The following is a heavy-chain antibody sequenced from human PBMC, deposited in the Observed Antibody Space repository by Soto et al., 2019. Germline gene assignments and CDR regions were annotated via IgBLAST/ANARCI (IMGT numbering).Heavy chain of an antibody. CDR3: ARDISYGSGTGYGY. D-gene: IGHD3-10*01. V-gene: IGHV1-18*01. CDR1: GYTFTSHG. J-gene: IGHJ4*02. CDR2: ISNHNGDT. Sequence: QVQLVQSGAEVKKPGASLKVSCKASGYTFTSHGISWVRQAPGQGLEWMGWISNHNGDTNYAPKLQDRVTLTTDTSMSTAYMELTSLTSDDTAVYFCARDISYGSGTGYGYWGQGTLVTVSS.